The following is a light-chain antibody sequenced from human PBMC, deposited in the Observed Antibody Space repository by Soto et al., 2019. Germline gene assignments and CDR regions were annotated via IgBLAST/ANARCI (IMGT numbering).Light chain of an antibody. V-gene: IGLV2-8*01. J-gene: IGLJ1*01. CDR3: QSYDSSLSFYV. CDR1: SSDVGGYNY. CDR2: EVS. Sequence: QSALTQPPSASGSPGQSVTISCTGTSSDVGGYNYVSWYQQHPGKAPKLMIYEVSKRPSGVPDRFSGSKSGNTASLTVSGLQAEDEADYYCQSYDSSLSFYVFGTGTKLTVL.